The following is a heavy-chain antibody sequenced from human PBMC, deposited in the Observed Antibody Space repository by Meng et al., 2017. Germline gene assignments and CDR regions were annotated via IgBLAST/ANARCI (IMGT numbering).Heavy chain of an antibody. V-gene: IGHV6-1*01. CDR3: ASGYSGYDIVAFDI. CDR1: GDSVSSNSAA. CDR2: TYYRSKWYN. Sequence: SEILSLTCAISGDSVSSNSAAWNWIRQSPSRGLEWLGRTYYRSKWYNDYAVSVKSRITINPDTSKNQFSLKLSSVTAADTAVYYCASGYSGYDIVAFDIWGQGTMVTVSS. J-gene: IGHJ3*02. D-gene: IGHD5-12*01.